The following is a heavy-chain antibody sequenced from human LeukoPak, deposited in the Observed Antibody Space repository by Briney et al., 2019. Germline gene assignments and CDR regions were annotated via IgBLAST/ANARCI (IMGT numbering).Heavy chain of an antibody. CDR2: IIPIFGTA. V-gene: IGHV1-69*13. CDR1: GGTFSSYA. CDR3: ARVEMATTVYFDY. D-gene: IGHD5-24*01. Sequence: GASVKVSCKASGGTFSSYAISWVRQAPGQGLEWVGGIIPIFGTANYAQKFQGRVTITADESTSTAYMELSSLRSEDTAVYYCARVEMATTVYFDYWGQGTLVTVSS. J-gene: IGHJ4*02.